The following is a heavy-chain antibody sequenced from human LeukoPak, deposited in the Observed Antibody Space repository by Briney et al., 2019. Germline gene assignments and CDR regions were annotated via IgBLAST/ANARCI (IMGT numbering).Heavy chain of an antibody. CDR1: GGSISSHY. J-gene: IGHJ6*03. CDR3: AREIVVVNHYYMDV. Sequence: SETLSLTCTVSGGSISSHYWSWIRQPPGKGLECIGYIYYSGSTNYNPSLKSRVTISVDPSKNQFSLKLSSVTAADTAVYYCAREIVVVNHYYMDVWGKGTTVTVSS. CDR2: IYYSGST. D-gene: IGHD3-22*01. V-gene: IGHV4-59*11.